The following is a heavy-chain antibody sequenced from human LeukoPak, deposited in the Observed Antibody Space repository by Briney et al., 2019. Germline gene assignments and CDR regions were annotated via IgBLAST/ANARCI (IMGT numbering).Heavy chain of an antibody. Sequence: SETLSLTCTVSGGSISSGGYYWSWIRQHPGKGLEWIGYIYYSGSTYYNPSLKSRVTMSVDTSKNQFSLKLSSVTAADTAVYYCARASSGWYENPMNDAFDIWGQGTMVTVSS. D-gene: IGHD6-19*01. V-gene: IGHV4-31*03. CDR3: ARASSGWYENPMNDAFDI. CDR1: GGSISSGGYY. J-gene: IGHJ3*02. CDR2: IYYSGST.